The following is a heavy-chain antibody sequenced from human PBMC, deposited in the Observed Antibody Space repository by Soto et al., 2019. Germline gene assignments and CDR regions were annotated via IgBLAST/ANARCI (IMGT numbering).Heavy chain of an antibody. V-gene: IGHV4-39*01. Sequence: QVQLQGSGPGLVRPSETLSLTCTVSGASISTNHHNWAWVRQPPGKGLEWMGNIHYRGDTYFNPSLGSRLSMSVDTSKNQFSLKLTSVTAAHTAVYYCARLPTGYPNWFDPWGQGTLVTVSS. CDR3: ARLPTGYPNWFDP. J-gene: IGHJ5*02. D-gene: IGHD3-9*01. CDR1: GASISTNHHN. CDR2: IHYRGDT.